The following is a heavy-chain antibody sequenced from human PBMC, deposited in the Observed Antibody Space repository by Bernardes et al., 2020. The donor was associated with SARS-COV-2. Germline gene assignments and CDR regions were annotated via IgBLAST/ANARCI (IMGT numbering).Heavy chain of an antibody. J-gene: IGHJ4*02. Sequence: GGSLRLSCVASGFTFSKNAMTWVRQAPGKGLMWVSRINGGGSSVNYADSVKGRFTISRDNAKNTLYLQMSSLSAEDTAVYYCTRGPLSGYGSFGVWGQGTLVTVSS. CDR2: INGGGSSV. V-gene: IGHV3-74*01. CDR3: TRGPLSGYGSFGV. D-gene: IGHD5-12*01. CDR1: GFTFSKNA.